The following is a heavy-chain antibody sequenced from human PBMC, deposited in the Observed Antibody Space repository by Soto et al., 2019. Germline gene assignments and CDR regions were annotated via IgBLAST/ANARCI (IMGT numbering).Heavy chain of an antibody. CDR1: GASISSDGYY. CDR2: MYYSGST. Sequence: QVQLQESGPGLVRPSQTLSLTCTVSGASISSDGYYWGWIRQHPGKGLEYIAYMYYSGSTYYNPSLKSRVTMSVDASKNQFSLKLSSVTAADTPVYYCARSRQTVTSRFDFWGQGALVTVSS. D-gene: IGHD4-17*01. V-gene: IGHV4-31*03. J-gene: IGHJ4*02. CDR3: ARSRQTVTSRFDF.